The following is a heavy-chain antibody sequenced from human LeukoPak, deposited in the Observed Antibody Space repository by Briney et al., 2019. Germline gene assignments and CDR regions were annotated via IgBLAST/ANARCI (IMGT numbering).Heavy chain of an antibody. CDR3: AKDQYYYDSSGYYGY. D-gene: IGHD3-22*01. CDR2: ISGSGGST. J-gene: IGHJ4*02. CDR1: GFTFSSYA. Sequence: GGSLRLSCAASGFTFSSYAMSWVRQAPGEGLEWVSAISGSGGSTYYADSVKGRFTISRDNSKNTLYLQMNSLRAEDTAVYYCAKDQYYYDSSGYYGYWGQGTLVTVSS. V-gene: IGHV3-23*01.